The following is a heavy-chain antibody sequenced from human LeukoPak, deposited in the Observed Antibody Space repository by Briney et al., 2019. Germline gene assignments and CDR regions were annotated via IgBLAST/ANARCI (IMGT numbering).Heavy chain of an antibody. D-gene: IGHD3-16*01. CDR2: IYYSGST. CDR1: GGSISSSSYY. J-gene: IGHJ5*02. CDR3: ARGWHDYVWGSYINWFDP. V-gene: IGHV4-39*07. Sequence: PSETLSLTCTVSGGSISSSSYYWGWIRQPPGKGLEWIGSIYYSGSTYYNPSLKSRVTISVDTSKNQFSLKLSSVTAADTAVYYCARGWHDYVWGSYINWFDPWGQGTLVTVSS.